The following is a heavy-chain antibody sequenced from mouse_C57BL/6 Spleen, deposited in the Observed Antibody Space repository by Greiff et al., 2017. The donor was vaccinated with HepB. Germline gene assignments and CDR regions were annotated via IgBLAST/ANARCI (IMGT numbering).Heavy chain of an antibody. Sequence: VQLQQSGAELVRPGASVKLSCTASGFNIKDDYMHWVKQRPEQGLEWIGWIDPENGDTEYASKFQGKATITADTSSNTAYLQLSSLTSEDTAVYYCTTAYDYGSRGAMDYWGQGTSVTVSS. CDR3: TTAYDYGSRGAMDY. CDR1: GFNIKDDY. D-gene: IGHD1-1*01. J-gene: IGHJ4*01. V-gene: IGHV14-4*01. CDR2: IDPENGDT.